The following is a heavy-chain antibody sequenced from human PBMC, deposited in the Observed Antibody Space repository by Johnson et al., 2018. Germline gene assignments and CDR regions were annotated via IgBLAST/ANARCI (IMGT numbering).Heavy chain of an antibody. J-gene: IGHJ3*02. CDR3: ANALGVDPYDGFDT. CDR2: IGYDGGNK. D-gene: IGHD3-16*01. CDR1: GFTFSPYA. V-gene: IGHV3-30*18. Sequence: VQLLESGGCVVQPGRSLRLSCAASGFTFSPYAMFWVRQAPGKGLEWVAVIGYDGGNKYYADSVKGRFTISRDNSKKTLFLQMNSLRAEDTAVYYCANALGVDPYDGFDTWGQGTMVTVSS.